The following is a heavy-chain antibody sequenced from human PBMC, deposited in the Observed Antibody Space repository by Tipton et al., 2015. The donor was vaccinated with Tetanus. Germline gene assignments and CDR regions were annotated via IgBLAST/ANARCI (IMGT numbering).Heavy chain of an antibody. CDR3: AVLPKHWQAPRGAP. V-gene: IGHV4-34*01. CDR2: INQRGT. Sequence: TLSLTCEVSGGSSSSFYWSWIRQPPGGGLEWIGEINQRGTTYNPSLNRRATISVASSATQLSLILTSVTAADAAVYYCAVLPKHWQAPRGAPWGQGIVVTVSS. D-gene: IGHD1-1*01. CDR1: GGSSSSFY. J-gene: IGHJ5*02.